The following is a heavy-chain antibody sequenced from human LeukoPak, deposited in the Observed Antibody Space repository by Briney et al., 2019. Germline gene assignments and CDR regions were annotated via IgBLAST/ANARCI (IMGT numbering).Heavy chain of an antibody. J-gene: IGHJ4*02. CDR3: ARRGSGSYYNMYFDY. D-gene: IGHD3-10*01. CDR2: IIPIFGTA. V-gene: IGHV1-69*13. Sequence: GASVKVSCKASGGTFSSYAIGWVRQAPGQGLEWMGGIIPIFGTANYAQKFQGRVTITADESTSTAYMELRSLRSDDTAVYYCARRGSGSYYNMYFDYWGQGTLVTVSS. CDR1: GGTFSSYA.